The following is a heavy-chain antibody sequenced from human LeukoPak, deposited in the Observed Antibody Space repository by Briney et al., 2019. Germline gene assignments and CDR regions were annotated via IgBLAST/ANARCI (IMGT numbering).Heavy chain of an antibody. D-gene: IGHD6-13*01. CDR2: INSDGSST. CDR1: GFTFSSYW. CDR3: ARSVSSSSWYSY. J-gene: IGHJ4*02. V-gene: IGHV3-74*01. Sequence: GGSLRLSCAASGFTFSSYWMHWVRQAPGKGLVWVSRINSDGSSTSYADSVKGRFTISRDNAKSTLYLQMNSLRAEDTAVYYCARSVSSSSWYSYWGQGTLVTVSS.